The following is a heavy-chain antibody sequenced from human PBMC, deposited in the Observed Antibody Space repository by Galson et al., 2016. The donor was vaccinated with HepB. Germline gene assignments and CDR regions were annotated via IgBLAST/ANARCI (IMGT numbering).Heavy chain of an antibody. CDR1: GDSITTSRNY. D-gene: IGHD2/OR15-2a*01. Sequence: ETLSLTCSVSGDSITTSRNYWGWVRLSPGEGLEWIGSMFSSGNTYSNPTLKNRVTMSTDTSRNQFSLRLASVTTADSALYYCAKHKGRNWFDPWGRGTLVIVSS. CDR2: MFSSGNT. J-gene: IGHJ5*02. V-gene: IGHV4-39*01. CDR3: AKHKGRNWFDP.